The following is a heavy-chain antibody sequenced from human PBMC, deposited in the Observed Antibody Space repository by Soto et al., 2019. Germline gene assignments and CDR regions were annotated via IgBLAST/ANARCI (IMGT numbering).Heavy chain of an antibody. Sequence: SETLSLTCAVSSGSISSSNWWSWVRQPPGKGLEWIGEIYHSGSTNYNPSLKSRVTISVDKSKNQFSLKLSSVTAADTAVYYWARASTGTTFFYYCYMDVWGKGTTVTVSS. CDR3: ARASTGTTFFYYCYMDV. J-gene: IGHJ6*03. V-gene: IGHV4-4*02. CDR1: SGSISSSNW. D-gene: IGHD1-1*01. CDR2: IYHSGST.